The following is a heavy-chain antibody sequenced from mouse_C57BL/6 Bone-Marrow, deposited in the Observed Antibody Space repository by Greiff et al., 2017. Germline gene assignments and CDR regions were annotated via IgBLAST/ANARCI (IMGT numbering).Heavy chain of an antibody. CDR2: IWSGGST. CDR1: GFSLTSYG. J-gene: IGHJ2*01. CDR3: ARNWDYGRGGHFDY. D-gene: IGHD1-1*01. V-gene: IGHV2-2*01. Sequence: QVHVKQSGPGLVQPSQSLSITCTVSGFSLTSYGVHWVRQSPGKGLEWLGVIWSGGSTDYYAAFISRLSISKDNAKSQVFFKMNSLRADDTAIYYCARNWDYGRGGHFDYWGQGTTLTVSS.